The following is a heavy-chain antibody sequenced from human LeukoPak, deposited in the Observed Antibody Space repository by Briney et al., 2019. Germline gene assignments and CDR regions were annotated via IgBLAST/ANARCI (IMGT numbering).Heavy chain of an antibody. CDR2: IYPDDSDT. D-gene: IGHD6-6*01. CDR1: GYSFTSYW. Sequence: GESLKISCKGSGYSFTSYWIGWVRQIPGKGLEWMGIIYPDDSDTRYSPSFQGQVTISADKSISTAYLQWSSLKASDTAVYYCARERSSQGYFDFWGQGTLVTVSS. V-gene: IGHV5-51*01. CDR3: ARERSSQGYFDF. J-gene: IGHJ4*02.